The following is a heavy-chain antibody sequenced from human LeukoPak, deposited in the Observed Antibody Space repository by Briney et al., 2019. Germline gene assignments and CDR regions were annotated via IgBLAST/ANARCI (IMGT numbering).Heavy chain of an antibody. Sequence: SETLSLTCTVSGGSISSSSYYWGWIRQPPGKGLEWIGSIYYSGSTYYNPSLKSRVTTSVDTSKNQFSLKLSSVTAADTAVYYCAGGGELVVVPAAIPLRDYYYYMDVWGKGTTVTVSS. CDR3: AGGGELVVVPAAIPLRDYYYYMDV. D-gene: IGHD2-2*01. CDR2: IYYSGST. V-gene: IGHV4-39*07. CDR1: GGSISSSSYY. J-gene: IGHJ6*03.